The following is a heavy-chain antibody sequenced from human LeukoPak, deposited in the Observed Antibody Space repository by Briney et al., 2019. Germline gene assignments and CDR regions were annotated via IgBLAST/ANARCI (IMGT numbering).Heavy chain of an antibody. CDR3: ALMTTVTLVDY. Sequence: GGSLRLSCAASGFTFSSYAMHWVRQAPGKGLEWVAVISYDGSNKYCADSVKGRFTISRDNSKNTLYLQMNSLRAEDTAVYYCALMTTVTLVDYWGQGTLVTVSS. V-gene: IGHV3-30-3*01. D-gene: IGHD4-17*01. CDR2: ISYDGSNK. CDR1: GFTFSSYA. J-gene: IGHJ4*02.